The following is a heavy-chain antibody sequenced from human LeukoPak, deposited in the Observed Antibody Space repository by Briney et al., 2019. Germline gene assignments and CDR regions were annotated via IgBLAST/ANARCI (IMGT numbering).Heavy chain of an antibody. CDR2: ISSSSDYI. CDR3: AKAPVTTCRGAFCYPFDY. V-gene: IGHV3-21*04. Sequence: PGGSLRLSCAASGFTFSSHTINWVRQAPGKGLEWVSSISSSSDYIHYADSVKGRFTISRDNAKNSLYLQMNRLRPEDAAVYYCAKAPVTTCRGAFCYPFDYWGLGTLVTVSS. D-gene: IGHD2-15*01. CDR1: GFTFSSHT. J-gene: IGHJ4*02.